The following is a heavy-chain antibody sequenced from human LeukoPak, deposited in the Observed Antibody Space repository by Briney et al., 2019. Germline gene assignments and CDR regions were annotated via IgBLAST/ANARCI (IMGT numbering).Heavy chain of an antibody. CDR3: ARGPGLRYFDWAKYYYYYYMDV. Sequence: ASVKVSCKASGYTFTGYFMHWVRQAPGQGLEWMGWINPNSGGTNFAQKFQGRVTMTRDTSISTAYMELSRLRSDDTAVYYCARGPGLRYFDWAKYYYYYYMDVWGKGTTVTVSS. CDR2: INPNSGGT. CDR1: GYTFTGYF. V-gene: IGHV1-2*02. D-gene: IGHD3-9*01. J-gene: IGHJ6*03.